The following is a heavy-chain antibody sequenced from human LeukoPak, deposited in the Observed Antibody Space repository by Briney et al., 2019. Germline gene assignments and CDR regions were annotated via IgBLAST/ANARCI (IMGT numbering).Heavy chain of an antibody. CDR1: GYTLTELS. J-gene: IGHJ4*02. CDR2: FDFEEGKV. CDR3: TAATGWSSSMM. D-gene: IGHD6-13*01. Sequence: ASVKVSCKVSGYTLTELSMHWVRQVPGKGLEWMGGFDFEEGKVIYAQKFQGRVTMTEDTSTDTAYMELSSLTSEDTAVYYCTAATGWSSSMMGGQGTAVTVSS. V-gene: IGHV1-24*01.